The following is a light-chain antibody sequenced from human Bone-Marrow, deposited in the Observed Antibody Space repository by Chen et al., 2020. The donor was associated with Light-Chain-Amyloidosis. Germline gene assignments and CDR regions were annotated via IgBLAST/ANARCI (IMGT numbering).Light chain of an antibody. CDR2: DDS. Sequence: SYVLTQPSSVSVAPGQTATIACGGNNIGSTSVHWYQQTPGHAPLLVVYDDSDRPSGIPERLSGSNSGNTATRTSSRVEAGDEADYDCQVWDRSSDRPVFGGGTKLTVL. V-gene: IGLV3-21*02. CDR1: NIGSTS. J-gene: IGLJ3*02. CDR3: QVWDRSSDRPV.